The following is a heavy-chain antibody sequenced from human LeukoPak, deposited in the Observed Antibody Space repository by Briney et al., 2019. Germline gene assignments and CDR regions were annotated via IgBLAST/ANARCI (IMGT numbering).Heavy chain of an antibody. CDR2: IIPIFGTA. CDR3: ARGQYFDF. CDR1: GYTFTGYY. V-gene: IGHV1-69*05. Sequence: SVKVSFKASGYTFTGYYMHWLRQAPGQGLEWMGGIIPIFGTANYAQKFQGRVTITTDESTSTAYMELSSLRSEDTAVSYCARGQYFDFWGQGALVTVSS. J-gene: IGHJ4*02.